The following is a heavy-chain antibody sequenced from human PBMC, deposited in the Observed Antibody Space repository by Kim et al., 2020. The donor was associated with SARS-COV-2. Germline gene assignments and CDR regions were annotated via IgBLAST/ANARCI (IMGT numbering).Heavy chain of an antibody. Sequence: VKGRFTISRDNSKNTLYLQRNSLRAEDTAVYYCAKDIYTYSSGWYSPLGYWGQGTLVTVSS. J-gene: IGHJ4*02. CDR3: AKDIYTYSSGWYSPLGY. V-gene: IGHV3-30*02. D-gene: IGHD6-19*01.